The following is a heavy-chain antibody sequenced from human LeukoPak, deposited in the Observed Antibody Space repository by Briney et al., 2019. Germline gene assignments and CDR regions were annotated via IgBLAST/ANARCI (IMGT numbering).Heavy chain of an antibody. CDR2: ISSGSSYI. J-gene: IGHJ6*03. Sequence: GGSLRLSCAASGFTFSTYNMNWVRQAPGKGLEWISSISSGSSYIYYADSVKGRFTISRDNAKNSLYLQMNSLRAEDTAVFYCARFYATRYYYYMDGWGKGTTVTVSS. CDR1: GFTFSTYN. D-gene: IGHD2/OR15-2a*01. V-gene: IGHV3-21*06. CDR3: ARFYATRYYYYMDG.